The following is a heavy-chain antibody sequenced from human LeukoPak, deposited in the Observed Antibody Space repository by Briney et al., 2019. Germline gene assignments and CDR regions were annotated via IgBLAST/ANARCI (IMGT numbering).Heavy chain of an antibody. CDR2: ISSSSSYI. J-gene: IGHJ4*02. CDR1: GFTFSSYS. Sequence: GGSLRLSCAASGFTFSSYSMNWVRQAPGKGLEWVSSISSSSSYIYYADSVKGRFTISRDNAKNSLYLQMNSLRAEDTAVYYCAKDLSGDYSLDYWGQGTLVTVSS. D-gene: IGHD4-17*01. V-gene: IGHV3-21*04. CDR3: AKDLSGDYSLDY.